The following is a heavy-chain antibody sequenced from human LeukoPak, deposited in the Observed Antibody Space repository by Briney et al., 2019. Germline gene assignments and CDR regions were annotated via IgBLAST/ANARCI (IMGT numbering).Heavy chain of an antibody. V-gene: IGHV3-30-3*01. CDR3: ARGRPY. CDR2: ISYDGSNK. J-gene: IGHJ4*02. Sequence: GGSLRLSCAASGFTFSSYAMHWVRQAPGKGLEWVAVISYDGSNKYYADSVKGRFTISRDNSKNMLYLQMNSLRAEDTAVYYCARGRPYWGQGTLVTVSS. CDR1: GFTFSSYA.